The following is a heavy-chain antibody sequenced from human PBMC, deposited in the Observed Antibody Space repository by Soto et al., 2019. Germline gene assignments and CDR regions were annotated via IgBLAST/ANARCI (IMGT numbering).Heavy chain of an antibody. V-gene: IGHV3-23*01. CDR2: ISGSGGST. CDR3: AKCQGYSSSSVFRYYYYGMDV. Sequence: PGGSLRLSCAGSGFTFSSYAMSWVRQAPGKGLEWVSAISGSGGSTYYADSVKGRFTISRDNSKNTLYLQMNSLRAEDTAVYYCAKCQGYSSSSVFRYYYYGMDVWGQGTTGTVSS. J-gene: IGHJ6*02. D-gene: IGHD6-6*01. CDR1: GFTFSSYA.